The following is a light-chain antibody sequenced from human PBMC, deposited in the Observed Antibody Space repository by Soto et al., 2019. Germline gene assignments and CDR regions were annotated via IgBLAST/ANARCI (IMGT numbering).Light chain of an antibody. CDR1: QSVSSN. CDR3: QQYNNWPYT. Sequence: EIVMTQSPATLSVSPGERATLSCRASQSVSSNFAWYQQKPGQAPRLLIYGASTSATGMPATFSGSGSGTEFTLTISSLQSEDFAVYYCQQYNNWPYTFGQGTKLEIK. V-gene: IGKV3-15*01. J-gene: IGKJ2*01. CDR2: GAS.